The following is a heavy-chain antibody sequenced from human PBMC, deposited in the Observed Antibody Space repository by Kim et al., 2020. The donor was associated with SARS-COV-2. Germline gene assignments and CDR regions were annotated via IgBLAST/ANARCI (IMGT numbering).Heavy chain of an antibody. Sequence: AQKFQGRVTITADESTSTAYMELSSMRSEDTAVYYCATFHYYESSGYDYWGQGTLVTVSS. CDR3: ATFHYYESSGYDY. V-gene: IGHV1-69*01. J-gene: IGHJ4*02. D-gene: IGHD3-22*01.